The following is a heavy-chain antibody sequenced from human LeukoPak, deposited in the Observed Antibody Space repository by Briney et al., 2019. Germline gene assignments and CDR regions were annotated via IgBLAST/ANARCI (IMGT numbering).Heavy chain of an antibody. CDR1: GYTFTTYG. CDR2: IGVYSGKT. J-gene: IGHJ5*02. Sequence: AAVKVCCKTSGYTFTTYGMSWVRQAPGQGLEWMGWIGVYSGKTKYAENFQGRVTMTTDTSTSTAYMELRNLRSDDTAVYFCAREEFCATSSCYHNWLDPWGQGTLVTVSS. CDR3: AREEFCATSSCYHNWLDP. D-gene: IGHD2-2*01. V-gene: IGHV1-18*01.